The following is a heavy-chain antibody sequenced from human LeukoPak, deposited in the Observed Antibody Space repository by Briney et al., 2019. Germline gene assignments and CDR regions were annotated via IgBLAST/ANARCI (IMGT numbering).Heavy chain of an antibody. V-gene: IGHV4-39*01. CDR1: GGSISSSSYY. Sequence: SETLSLTCTVSGGSISSSSYYWGWIRQPPGKGLEWIGSIYYSGSTYYNPSLKSRVTISVDTSKNQFSLKLSSVTAADTAVYYCARHRRDYDAFDIWGQGTMVTVSS. D-gene: IGHD2-21*01. CDR2: IYYSGST. CDR3: ARHRRDYDAFDI. J-gene: IGHJ3*02.